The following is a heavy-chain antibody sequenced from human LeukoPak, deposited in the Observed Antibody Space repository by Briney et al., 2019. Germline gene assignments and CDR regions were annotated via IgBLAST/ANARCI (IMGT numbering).Heavy chain of an antibody. CDR3: AREKAGDSYYYYGMDV. CDR2: IYSGGST. Sequence: PGGSLRLSCAASGFTVSSNYMSWVRQAPGKGLEWVSVIYSGGSTYYADSVKGRFTISRDNSKNTLYLQMNSLRAEDTAVYYCAREKAGDSYYYYGMDVWGQGTTVTVSS. CDR1: GFTVSSNY. J-gene: IGHJ6*02. V-gene: IGHV3-66*01. D-gene: IGHD4-17*01.